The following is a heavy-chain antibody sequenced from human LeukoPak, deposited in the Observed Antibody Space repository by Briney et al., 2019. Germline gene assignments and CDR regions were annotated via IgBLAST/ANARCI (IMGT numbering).Heavy chain of an antibody. CDR2: ISGSGGST. D-gene: IGHD3-10*01. CDR1: GFTFSSYA. CDR3: ASTTFHSGKRSDY. J-gene: IGHJ4*02. V-gene: IGHV3-23*01. Sequence: PGGSLRLSSAASGFTFSSYAMSWVRQAPGKGLEWVSAISGSGGSTYYAESVRGRFTASADNSLHKLYLRMDSLRSEDTAMYFCASTTFHSGKRSDYWGQGTLVTVSS.